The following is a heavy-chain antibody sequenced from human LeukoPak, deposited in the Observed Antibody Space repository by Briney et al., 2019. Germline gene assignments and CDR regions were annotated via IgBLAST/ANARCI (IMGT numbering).Heavy chain of an antibody. CDR2: IYTSGST. Sequence: SETLSLTCTVSGFSISSYYWSWIRQPAGKGLEWIGRIYTSGSTNYNPSLKSRVTMSVDTSKNQFSLKLSSVTAADTAVYYCARGSLAVAQPFAFDIWGQGTMVTVSS. D-gene: IGHD6-19*01. J-gene: IGHJ3*02. CDR1: GFSISSYY. CDR3: ARGSLAVAQPFAFDI. V-gene: IGHV4-4*07.